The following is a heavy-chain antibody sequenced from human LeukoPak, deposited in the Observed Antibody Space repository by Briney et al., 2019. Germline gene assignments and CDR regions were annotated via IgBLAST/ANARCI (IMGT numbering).Heavy chain of an antibody. J-gene: IGHJ4*02. V-gene: IGHV3-23*01. Sequence: PGGSLRLSCAASGFTFSSYAMSWVRQAPGKGLEWVSAISGSGGSTYYADSVKGRFTISRDNAKNSLDLQMNSLRVDDTAVYYCVRDRGYSTFDYWGQGTLVIVSS. CDR1: GFTFSSYA. D-gene: IGHD4-23*01. CDR2: ISGSGGST. CDR3: VRDRGYSTFDY.